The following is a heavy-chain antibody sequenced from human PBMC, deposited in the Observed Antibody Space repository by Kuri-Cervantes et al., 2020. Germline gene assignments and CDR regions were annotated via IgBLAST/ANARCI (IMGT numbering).Heavy chain of an antibody. D-gene: IGHD3-9*01. J-gene: IGHJ6*02. Sequence: GESLKISCAASGFTFSSYGMHWVRQAPGKGLEWVAVIPYDGSNKYYADSVKGRFTISRDNSKNTLYLQLNSLRAEDTAVYYCAREGSYDILTGWDYYYGMDVWGQGTTVTVSS. CDR3: AREGSYDILTGWDYYYGMDV. CDR1: GFTFSSYG. CDR2: IPYDGSNK. V-gene: IGHV3-30*03.